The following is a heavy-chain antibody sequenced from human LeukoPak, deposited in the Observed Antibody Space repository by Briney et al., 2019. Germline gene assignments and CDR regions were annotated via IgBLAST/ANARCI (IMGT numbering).Heavy chain of an antibody. CDR2: IKQDGSEK. D-gene: IGHD3-22*01. CDR3: ARVGYYYDSSGYYYFDY. CDR1: GFTFSSYW. V-gene: IGHV3-7*01. J-gene: IGHJ4*02. Sequence: GGSLRLPCAASGFTFSSYWMSWVRQAPGRGLEWVANIKQDGSEKYYVDSVKGRFTISRDNAKNSLYLQMNSLRAEDTAVYYCARVGYYYDSSGYYYFDYWGQGTLVTVSS.